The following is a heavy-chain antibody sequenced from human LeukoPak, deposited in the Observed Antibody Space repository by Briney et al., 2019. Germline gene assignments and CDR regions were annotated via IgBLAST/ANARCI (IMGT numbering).Heavy chain of an antibody. V-gene: IGHV3-30*04. CDR1: GFTFSSYA. D-gene: IGHD4-23*01. Sequence: GGSLRLSCAASGFTFSSYAMHWVRQAPDKGLEWVAVISYDGSNKYYADSVKGRFTISRDNSKNTLYLQMNSLRAEDTAVYYCASPTVVTPVDYWGQGTLVTVSS. J-gene: IGHJ4*02. CDR2: ISYDGSNK. CDR3: ASPTVVTPVDY.